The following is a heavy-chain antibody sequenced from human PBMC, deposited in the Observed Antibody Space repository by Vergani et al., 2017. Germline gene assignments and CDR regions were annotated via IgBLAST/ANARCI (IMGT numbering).Heavy chain of an antibody. D-gene: IGHD5-12*01. V-gene: IGHV2-70*01. J-gene: IGHJ4*02. CDR1: GFSIITSEMC. CDR3: ARIRRRGRSGYDFFDF. CDR2: IDWNDNK. Sequence: QVTLRESGPALVKPTQTLTLTCTFSGFSIITSEMCVSWIRQPPGKALEWLALIDWNDNKYFNTSLKTRLTISKDTSEYQVVLTMTNMDPVDTGTYYCARIRRRGRSGYDFFDFWGQGILGTVAS.